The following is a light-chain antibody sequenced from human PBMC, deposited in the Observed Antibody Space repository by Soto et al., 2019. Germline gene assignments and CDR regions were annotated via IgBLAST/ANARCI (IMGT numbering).Light chain of an antibody. CDR2: GAS. J-gene: IGKJ1*01. Sequence: EVMLTQSPGTLSLSPGERATLSCRASQSVSSNYLAWYQQKSGQAPRLLIYGASNRATGIPDRFSGSGSGRHFTLTIRRLGPDGFPVYCGRQYDTPRRPCGQGTNV. CDR1: QSVSSNY. V-gene: IGKV3-20*01. CDR3: RQYDTPRRP.